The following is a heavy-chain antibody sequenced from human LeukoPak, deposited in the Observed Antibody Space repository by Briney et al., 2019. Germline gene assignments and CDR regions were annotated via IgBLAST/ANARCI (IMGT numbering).Heavy chain of an antibody. CDR2: IYYSGST. D-gene: IGHD1-26*01. J-gene: IGHJ4*02. CDR1: GGSISRYY. Sequence: NPSETLSLTCTVSGGSISRYYWSWIRQPPGKGLEWIGYIYYSGSTIYNPSLKSRVTISLDTSKNQFSLKLSSVTAADTAVYYCASGSYSFYYFDYWGQGTLVTVSS. V-gene: IGHV4-59*01. CDR3: ASGSYSFYYFDY.